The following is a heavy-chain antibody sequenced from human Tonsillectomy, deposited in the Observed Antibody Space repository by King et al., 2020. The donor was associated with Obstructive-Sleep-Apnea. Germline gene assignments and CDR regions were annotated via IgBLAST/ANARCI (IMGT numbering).Heavy chain of an antibody. V-gene: IGHV4-39*07. D-gene: IGHD4-23*01. Sequence: QLQESGPGLVKPSETLSLTCTVSGGSISSSIYSWGWIRQPPGKGLEWIGSIYYSGSTYYNPSLKSRVTISLDTSKNQFSLKLSSVTAADTAGYYCARDDYGDNSGYFDYWGQGSLVTVSS. CDR2: IYYSGST. CDR3: ARDDYGDNSGYFDY. CDR1: GGSISSSIYS. J-gene: IGHJ4*02.